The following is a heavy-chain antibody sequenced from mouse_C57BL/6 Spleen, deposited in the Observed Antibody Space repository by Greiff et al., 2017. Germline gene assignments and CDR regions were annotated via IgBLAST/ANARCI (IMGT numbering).Heavy chain of an antibody. CDR1: GYTFTSYG. D-gene: IGHD4-1*01. J-gene: IGHJ3*01. CDR2: IYPRSGNT. CDR3: AFNWDEGAWFAY. Sequence: QVQLKESGAELARPGASVKLSCKASGYTFTSYGISWVKQRTGQGLEWIGEIYPRSGNTYYNEKFKGKATLTADKSSSTAYMELRSLTSEDSAVYFCAFNWDEGAWFAYWGQGTLVTVSA. V-gene: IGHV1-81*01.